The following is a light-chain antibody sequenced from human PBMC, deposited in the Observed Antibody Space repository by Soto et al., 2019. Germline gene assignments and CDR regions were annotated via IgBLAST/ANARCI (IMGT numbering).Light chain of an antibody. V-gene: IGKV3-11*01. CDR2: DAS. Sequence: EIVLTQSPATLSLSPGERATLSCRASQSVSSYLAWYQQKPGQAPRLLIYDASNRATGIPARFSGSGSGTDFTLTISSLEPEDFAVYYCQQRSNWQPLTCGGGTKVEIK. CDR1: QSVSSY. CDR3: QQRSNWQPLT. J-gene: IGKJ4*01.